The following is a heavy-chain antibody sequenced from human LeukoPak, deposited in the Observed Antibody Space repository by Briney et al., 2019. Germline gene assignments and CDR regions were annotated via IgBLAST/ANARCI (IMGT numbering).Heavy chain of an antibody. Sequence: SETLSLTCTVSGGSISSSSYYWGWIRQPPGKGLEWIGSIYYSGSTYYNPSLKSRVTTSVDTSKNQFSLKLSSVTAADTAVYYCARSTSSGGRRAFDIWGQGTMVTVSS. J-gene: IGHJ3*02. D-gene: IGHD2-2*01. CDR3: ARSTSSGGRRAFDI. CDR1: GGSISSSSYY. CDR2: IYYSGST. V-gene: IGHV4-39*01.